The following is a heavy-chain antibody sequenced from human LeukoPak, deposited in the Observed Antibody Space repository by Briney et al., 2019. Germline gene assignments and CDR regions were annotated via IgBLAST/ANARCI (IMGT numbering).Heavy chain of an antibody. CDR3: ARGRDYYYAI. D-gene: IGHD3-10*01. CDR2: IYYSGST. CDR1: GGSISSSSYY. J-gene: IGHJ4*02. V-gene: IGHV4-39*07. Sequence: SETLSLTCTVSGGSISSSSYYWGWIRQPPGKGLEWIGSIYYSGSTYYNPSLKSRVTISVDTSKNQFSLKLSSVTAADTAVYYCARGRDYYYAIWGQGTLVTVSS.